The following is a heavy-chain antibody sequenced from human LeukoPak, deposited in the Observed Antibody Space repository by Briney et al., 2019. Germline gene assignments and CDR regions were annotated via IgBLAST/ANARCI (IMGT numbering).Heavy chain of an antibody. J-gene: IGHJ4*02. CDR3: ASGRRDSNGFVDY. D-gene: IGHD5-18*01. V-gene: IGHV3-66*01. CDR2: IYGGGNT. CDR1: GFSVSSSY. Sequence: GGSLRLSCAASGFSVSSSYVSWVRQAPRKGLEWVSIIYGGGNTYYVDSVEGRFTISRDNSKNTLYPQMNTLRAEDTAVYYCASGRRDSNGFVDYWGQGILVTVSS.